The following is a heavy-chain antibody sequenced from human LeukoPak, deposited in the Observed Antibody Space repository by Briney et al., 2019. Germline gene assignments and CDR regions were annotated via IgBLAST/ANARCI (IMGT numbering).Heavy chain of an antibody. J-gene: IGHJ5*02. V-gene: IGHV1-46*01. CDR3: ARDTVPTARFDP. CDR1: GYTFTSYY. CDR2: INPSGGST. Sequence: ASVKVSCKASGYTFTSYYMHWVRQAPGQGLEWMGIINPSGGSTSYAQKFQGRVTMTRDMSTSTVYMELSSLRSEDTAVYYCARDTVPTARFDPWDQGTLVTVSS. D-gene: IGHD4-11*01.